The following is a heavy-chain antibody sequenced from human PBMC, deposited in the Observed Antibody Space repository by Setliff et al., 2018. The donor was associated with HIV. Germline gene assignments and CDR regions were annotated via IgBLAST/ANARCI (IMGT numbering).Heavy chain of an antibody. CDR3: AKSGVRPHPSHDYYYYGMDV. Sequence: LSLSCAVSGFTFSNYWMHWVRQVPGKGLEWVSRIKTDSSSTDYADSVKGRFTISRDNSKNMLYLQMNSLRAEDTAVYYCAKSGVRPHPSHDYYYYGMDVWGQGTTVTVSS. CDR1: GFTFSNYW. J-gene: IGHJ6*02. CDR2: IKTDSSST. V-gene: IGHV3-74*01. D-gene: IGHD1-1*01.